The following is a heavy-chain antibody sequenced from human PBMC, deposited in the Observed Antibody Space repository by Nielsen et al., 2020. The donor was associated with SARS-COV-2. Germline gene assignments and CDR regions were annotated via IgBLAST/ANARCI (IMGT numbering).Heavy chain of an antibody. CDR3: AREGSSWSFDY. CDR2: INAGYGNT. V-gene: IGHV1-3*01. J-gene: IGHJ4*02. CDR1: GYTFSNYA. Sequence: ASVKVSCKASGYTFSNYAMHWVRQASGQRLELMGWINAGYGNTKYSQKFQGRVTITRDTSASTAYLELSSLRSEDTAVYFCAREGSSWSFDYWGQGTLVTVSS. D-gene: IGHD6-13*01.